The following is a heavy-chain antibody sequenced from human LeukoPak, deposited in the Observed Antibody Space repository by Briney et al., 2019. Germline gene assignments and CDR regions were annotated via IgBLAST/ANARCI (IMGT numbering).Heavy chain of an antibody. CDR2: IRYDGSNK. Sequence: GGSLRLSCAASGFTFSTYIMDWVRQAPGKGLEWVAFIRYDGSNKYYADSVKGRFTISRDNSKNTLYLQMNSLRAGDTAVYYCAKDRGEQQLVYDYWGQGALVTVSS. CDR1: GFTFSTYI. V-gene: IGHV3-30*02. J-gene: IGHJ4*02. CDR3: AKDRGEQQLVYDY. D-gene: IGHD6-13*01.